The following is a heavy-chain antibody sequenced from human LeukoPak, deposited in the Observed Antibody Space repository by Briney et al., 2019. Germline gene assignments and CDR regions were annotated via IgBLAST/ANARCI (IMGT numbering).Heavy chain of an antibody. CDR2: ISYDGSNK. CDR1: GFTFSSYG. V-gene: IGHV3-30*18. CDR3: AKDRVAVAGTRHYYYYGMDV. Sequence: GRSLRLSCAASGFTFSSYGMHWARQAPGKGLEWVAVISYDGSNKYYADSVKGRFTISRDNSRNTLYLQMNSLRAEDTAVYYCAKDRVAVAGTRHYYYYGMDVWGQGTTVTVSS. J-gene: IGHJ6*02. D-gene: IGHD6-19*01.